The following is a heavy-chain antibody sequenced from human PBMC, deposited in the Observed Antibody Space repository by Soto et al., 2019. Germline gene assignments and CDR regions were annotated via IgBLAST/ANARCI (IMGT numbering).Heavy chain of an antibody. Sequence: FLRVWCGAVWVTCRNYAMSWIRKAPGKGLEWVSAISGSGGSTYYADSVKGRFTISRDNSKNTLYLQMNSLRAEDTAVYYCAKVPHAPHNYDSSGGDYWGQGTLVTVSS. CDR2: ISGSGGST. V-gene: IGHV3-23*01. CDR3: AKVPHAPHNYDSSGGDY. D-gene: IGHD3-22*01. J-gene: IGHJ4*02. CDR1: WVTCRNYA.